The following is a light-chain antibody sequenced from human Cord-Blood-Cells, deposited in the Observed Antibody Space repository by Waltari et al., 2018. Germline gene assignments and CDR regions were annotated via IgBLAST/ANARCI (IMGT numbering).Light chain of an antibody. CDR2: GAS. CDR1: QSVSSSY. Sequence: EIVLTQSPGTLSLSPGERATLPCGVSQSVSSSYLAWYQQKPGQAPRLLIYGASSRATGIPDRFSGSGSGTDFTLTISRLEPEDFAVYYCQQYGSSPLYTFGQGTKLEIK. V-gene: IGKV3-20*01. J-gene: IGKJ2*01. CDR3: QQYGSSPLYT.